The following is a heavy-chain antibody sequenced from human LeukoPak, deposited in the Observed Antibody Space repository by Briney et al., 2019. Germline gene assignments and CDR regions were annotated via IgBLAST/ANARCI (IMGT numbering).Heavy chain of an antibody. D-gene: IGHD1-26*01. CDR1: GGSISNYY. J-gene: IGHJ3*01. Sequence: SETLSLTCTVSGGSISNYYWSWIRQPPGKGLEWIGYIYTSRSTNYNPSFKSRVTISVDTSKNQFSLKLSSVTAADTAVYYCARQGVGGSQGDAFDVWGQGTMVTVSS. V-gene: IGHV4-4*09. CDR2: IYTSRST. CDR3: ARQGVGGSQGDAFDV.